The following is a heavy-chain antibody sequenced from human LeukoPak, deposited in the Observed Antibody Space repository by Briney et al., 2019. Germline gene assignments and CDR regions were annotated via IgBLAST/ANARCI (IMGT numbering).Heavy chain of an antibody. CDR3: ARAGGRSWFDP. CDR2: INPNSGGT. Sequence: ASVKVSCKASGYSFTDKYMHWVRQAPGQGLEWMGWINPNSGGTNYAQKFQGRVSMTTDTSMSTAYMELSRLTSDDTAVYYCARAGGRSWFDPWGQGTLVTVSS. V-gene: IGHV1-2*02. J-gene: IGHJ5*02. CDR1: GYSFTDKY.